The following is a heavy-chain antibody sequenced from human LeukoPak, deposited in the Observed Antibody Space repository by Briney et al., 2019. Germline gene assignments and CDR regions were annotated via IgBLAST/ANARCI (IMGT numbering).Heavy chain of an antibody. V-gene: IGHV3-23*01. Sequence: PGGSLRLSCAASGFTFSTYTMYWVRHPPGKRLEWVSIIGNNGGGIHYADSVKGRFTISRDNSKNALYLQMNSLRVEDTAVYYCAIDPNWGAHSWGQGVLVTVSS. D-gene: IGHD7-27*01. CDR2: IGNNGGGI. J-gene: IGHJ4*02. CDR1: GFTFSTYT. CDR3: AIDPNWGAHS.